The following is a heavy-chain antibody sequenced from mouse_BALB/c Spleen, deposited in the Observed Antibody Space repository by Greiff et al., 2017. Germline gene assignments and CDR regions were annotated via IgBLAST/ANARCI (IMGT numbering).Heavy chain of an antibody. D-gene: IGHD2-3*01. V-gene: IGHV1S81*02. CDR1: GYTFTSYW. CDR3: ARSGYDGYYWFAY. CDR2: INPSNGRT. J-gene: IGHJ3*01. Sequence: QVQLQQPGAELVKPGASVKLSCKASGYTFTSYWMHWVKQRPGQGLEWIGEINPSNGRTNYNEKFKDKATLTADKSSSTAYMQLSSLTSEDSAVYYCARSGYDGYYWFAYWGQGTLVTVSA.